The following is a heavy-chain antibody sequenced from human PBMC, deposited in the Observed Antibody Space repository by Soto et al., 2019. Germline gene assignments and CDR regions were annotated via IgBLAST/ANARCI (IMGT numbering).Heavy chain of an antibody. Sequence: GGSLRLSCAASGFTLSSYSMNWVRQAPGKGLEWVSSISSSSSYIYYADSVKGRFTISRDNAKNSLYLQMNSLRAADAAIYYCARRGLQSDGSGSHYKTYGMDVWGQGTAVTVSS. J-gene: IGHJ6*02. CDR2: ISSSSSYI. CDR1: GFTLSSYS. V-gene: IGHV3-21*01. D-gene: IGHD3-10*01. CDR3: ARRGLQSDGSGSHYKTYGMDV.